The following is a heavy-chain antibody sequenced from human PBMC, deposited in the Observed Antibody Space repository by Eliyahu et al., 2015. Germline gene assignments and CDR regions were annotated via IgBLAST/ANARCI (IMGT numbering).Heavy chain of an antibody. CDR1: GGTXSRHT. D-gene: IGHD6-19*01. CDR2: IIPFFGTP. J-gene: IGHJ5*02. Sequence: QVQLVQSGAEVKKPGSXVKVSCXASGGTXSRHTISWXRQAPGQGLEWMGGIIPFFGTPNYAQRFQDRVTITADESTSTAYMELSSLRSEDTAMYYCAIEGGSSGPRCFDPWGQGTLVTVSS. CDR3: AIEGGSSGPRCFDP. V-gene: IGHV1-69*01.